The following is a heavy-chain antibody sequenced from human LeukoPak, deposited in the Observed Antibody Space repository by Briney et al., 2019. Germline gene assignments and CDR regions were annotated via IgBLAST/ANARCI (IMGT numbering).Heavy chain of an antibody. D-gene: IGHD2-2*01. Sequence: ASVKVSCKASGYTFATYDINWVRQATGQGLEWMGWMNPNNGNTNYAQKLQVRVTMTTDTSTSTAYMELRSLRSDDTAVYYCARGYCSSTSCYRVDSFRPRLDYWGQGTLVTVSS. J-gene: IGHJ4*02. CDR1: GYTFATYD. CDR3: ARGYCSSTSCYRVDSFRPRLDY. CDR2: MNPNNGNT. V-gene: IGHV1-18*04.